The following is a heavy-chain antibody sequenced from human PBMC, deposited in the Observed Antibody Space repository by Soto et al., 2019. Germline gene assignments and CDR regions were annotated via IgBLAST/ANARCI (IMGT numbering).Heavy chain of an antibody. CDR2: MNPNSGNT. J-gene: IGHJ3*02. V-gene: IGHV1-8*01. D-gene: IGHD3-10*01. CDR1: GYTFTTYD. Sequence: VQLVQSGAEVKKPGASVKVSCKASGYTFTTYDINWVRQATGQGLEWMGWMNPNSGNTGYAQKFQGRVTMTRNTSKSTAYMELSSLRSEDTAVYYCARGINYYDSGDDAFDIWGQGTMVTVSS. CDR3: ARGINYYDSGDDAFDI.